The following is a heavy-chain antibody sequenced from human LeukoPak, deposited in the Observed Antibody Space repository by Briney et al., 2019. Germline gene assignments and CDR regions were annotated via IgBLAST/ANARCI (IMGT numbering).Heavy chain of an antibody. CDR1: GYSFTSYW. CDR2: IYPGDSDT. Sequence: GVSLQISCKGSGYSFTSYWIGWVRQMPGKGLEWMGIIYPGDSDTRYSPSFQGQVTISADKSISTAYLQWSSLKASDTAMYYCARASSSFDNAFDIWGQGTMVTVSS. V-gene: IGHV5-51*01. D-gene: IGHD6-6*01. J-gene: IGHJ3*02. CDR3: ARASSSFDNAFDI.